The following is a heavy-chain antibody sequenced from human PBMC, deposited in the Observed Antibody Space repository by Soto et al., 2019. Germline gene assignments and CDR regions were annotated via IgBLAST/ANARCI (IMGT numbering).Heavy chain of an antibody. V-gene: IGHV3-43*01. Sequence: GGSLRLSCAASGFSFEDYTMHLVRHTPGKGPEWISLISWDGGRTLYSDSVKGRFIISRDNSKNSLYLQMNSLTTEDTALYFCARDSYDVLTGHKRYFDHPGQRTLVPVSS. CDR3: ARDSYDVLTGHKRYFDH. D-gene: IGHD3-9*01. CDR2: ISWDGGRT. J-gene: IGHJ1*01. CDR1: GFSFEDYT.